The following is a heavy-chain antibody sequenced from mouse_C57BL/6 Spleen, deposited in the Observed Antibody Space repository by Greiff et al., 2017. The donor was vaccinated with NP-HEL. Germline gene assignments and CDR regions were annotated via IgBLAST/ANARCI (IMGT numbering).Heavy chain of an antibody. D-gene: IGHD1-1*02. V-gene: IGHV5-6*01. CDR3: ARHMDSRDYAMDY. J-gene: IGHJ4*01. CDR1: GFTFSSYG. CDR2: ISSGGSYT. Sequence: EVQGVESGGDLVKPGGSLKLSCAASGFTFSSYGMSWVRQTPDKRLGWVATISSGGSYTYYPDSVKGRFTISRDNAKNTLYLQMSSLKSEDTAMYYCARHMDSRDYAMDYWGQGTSVTVSS.